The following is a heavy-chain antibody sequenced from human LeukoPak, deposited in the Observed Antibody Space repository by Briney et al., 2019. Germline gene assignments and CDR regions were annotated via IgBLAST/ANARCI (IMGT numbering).Heavy chain of an antibody. Sequence: GASVTVSCTASGYTFTSYGISWVRQAPGQGLEWMGWISAYNGNTNYAQKLQGRVTMTTDTSTSTAYMELRSLRSDDTAVYYCARDSLFDCSSTSCYLSWFDPWGQGTLVTVSS. CDR3: ARDSLFDCSSTSCYLSWFDP. CDR1: GYTFTSYG. J-gene: IGHJ5*02. V-gene: IGHV1-18*01. D-gene: IGHD2-2*01. CDR2: ISAYNGNT.